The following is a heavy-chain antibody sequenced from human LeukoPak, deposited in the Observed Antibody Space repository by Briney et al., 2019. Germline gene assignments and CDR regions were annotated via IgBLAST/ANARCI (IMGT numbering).Heavy chain of an antibody. Sequence: SETLSLTCTVSGGSISSSTYYWGWIRQPPGKGLEWIGYIYYSGSTNYNPSLKSRVTISVDTSKNQFSLKLSSVTAADTAVYYCARGADCSSTSCYTPPGWFDPWGQGTLVTVSS. CDR3: ARGADCSSTSCYTPPGWFDP. V-gene: IGHV4-61*05. D-gene: IGHD2-2*02. CDR1: GGSISSSTYY. J-gene: IGHJ5*02. CDR2: IYYSGST.